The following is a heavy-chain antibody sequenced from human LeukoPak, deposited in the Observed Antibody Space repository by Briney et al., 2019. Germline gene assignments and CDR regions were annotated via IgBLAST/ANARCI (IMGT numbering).Heavy chain of an antibody. V-gene: IGHV1-69*13. CDR3: ARCSGGSCYDNWFDP. J-gene: IGHJ5*02. CDR2: IIPIFGTA. Sequence: RASVKVSCKASGGTFSSYAISWVRQAPGQGLEWMGGIIPIFGTANYAQKFQGRVTITADESTSTAYMELSSLRSEDTAVYYCARCSGGSCYDNWFDPWGQGTLVTVSS. CDR1: GGTFSSYA. D-gene: IGHD2-15*01.